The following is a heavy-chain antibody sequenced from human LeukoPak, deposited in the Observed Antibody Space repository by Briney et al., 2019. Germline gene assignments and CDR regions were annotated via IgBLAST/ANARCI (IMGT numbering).Heavy chain of an antibody. Sequence: ASVKVSCKASGYTFTSYDTNWVRQATGQGLEWMGWMNPNSGNTGYAQKFQGRVTMTRNTSISTAHMELSSLRSEDTAVYYCARVPGYSSGWFPRAEYFQHWGQGTLVTVSS. CDR3: ARVPGYSSGWFPRAEYFQH. V-gene: IGHV1-8*01. CDR2: MNPNSGNT. J-gene: IGHJ1*01. CDR1: GYTFTSYD. D-gene: IGHD6-19*01.